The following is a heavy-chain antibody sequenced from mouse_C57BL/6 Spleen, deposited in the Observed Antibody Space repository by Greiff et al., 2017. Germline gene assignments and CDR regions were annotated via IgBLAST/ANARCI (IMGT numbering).Heavy chain of an antibody. D-gene: IGHD2-5*01. Sequence: SGAELVRPGASVTLSCKASGYTFTDYEMHWVKQTPVHGLEWIGAIDPETGGTAYNQKFKGKAILTADKSSSTAYMELRSLTSEDSAVYYCTRSDSNYDYYAMVYWGQGTSVTVSS. CDR2: IDPETGGT. CDR1: GYTFTDYE. J-gene: IGHJ4*01. CDR3: TRSDSNYDYYAMVY. V-gene: IGHV1-15*01.